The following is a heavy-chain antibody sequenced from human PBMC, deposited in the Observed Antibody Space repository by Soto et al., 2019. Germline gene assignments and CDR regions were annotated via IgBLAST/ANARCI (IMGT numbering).Heavy chain of an antibody. J-gene: IGHJ6*02. CDR1: GYTFSTSG. Sequence: QVQLVQSGAEVRKPGASVKVSCKASGYTFSTSGMSWLRQAPGQGLEWMGWISTYNGDTNDAPKFQDRVTMTSDTSTSTVYMELMSLRSDDTAVYYCARAGAAPYYCYGMDVWGQGTRVTVSS. CDR3: ARAGAAPYYCYGMDV. CDR2: ISTYNGDT. V-gene: IGHV1-18*01. D-gene: IGHD2-15*01.